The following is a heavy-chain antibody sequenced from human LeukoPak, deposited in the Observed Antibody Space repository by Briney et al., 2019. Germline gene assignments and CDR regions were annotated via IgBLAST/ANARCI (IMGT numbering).Heavy chain of an antibody. CDR1: GYTFTSNG. CDR2: ISAYNGNT. CDR3: ARLGGSGLVYVSFFP. Sequence: ASVKVSCKASGYTFTSNGISWVRQAPGQGLEWMGWISAYNGNTNYAQKLQGRVTMTTATSTSTAYMELRSLRSDDTAVYHCARLGGSGLVYVSFFPCGQRTLGTASS. J-gene: IGHJ5*02. D-gene: IGHD6-19*01. V-gene: IGHV1-18*01.